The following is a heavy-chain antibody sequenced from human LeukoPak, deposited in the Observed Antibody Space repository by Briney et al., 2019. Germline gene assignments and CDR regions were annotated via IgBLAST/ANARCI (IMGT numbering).Heavy chain of an antibody. V-gene: IGHV4-30-2*01. Sequence: SETLSLTCAVSGDSISSGDYSWSWIRQPSGKGLEWIGYIFHSGPSYYNPSLKSRVTISVDRSKNQFSLRLTSVTAADTAVYYCARELWFVNAPGSWLDPWGQGILATVSS. J-gene: IGHJ5*02. CDR3: ARELWFVNAPGSWLDP. CDR1: GDSISSGDYS. CDR2: IFHSGPS. D-gene: IGHD3-10*01.